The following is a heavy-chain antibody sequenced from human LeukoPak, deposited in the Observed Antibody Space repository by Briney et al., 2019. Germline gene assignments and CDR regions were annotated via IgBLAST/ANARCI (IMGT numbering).Heavy chain of an antibody. CDR1: GGSISSSDYY. D-gene: IGHD3-16*01. J-gene: IGHJ4*02. CDR2: IYHSGST. V-gene: IGHV4-39*01. CDR3: ASYLRGSYFDY. Sequence: SETLSLTCTVSGGSISSSDYYWGWIRQPPGKGLEWIATIYHSGSTYYNPPLKSRVTISVDTFKNQFSLRLSSVTAADTAVYYCASYLRGSYFDYWGQGTLVTVSS.